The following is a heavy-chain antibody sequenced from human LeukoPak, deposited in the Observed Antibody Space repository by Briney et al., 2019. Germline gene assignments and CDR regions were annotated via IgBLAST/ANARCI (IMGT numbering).Heavy chain of an antibody. CDR2: INAGNGNT. D-gene: IGHD1-14*01. J-gene: IGHJ6*02. V-gene: IGHV1-3*01. Sequence: ASVKVSCKASGYTFTSYAVHWVRQTPGQRLECKGWINAGNGNTKYPQKFQGRVTITRDTSASTACMELSSLISEDTAVYYCARYITGAGLDVWGQGTTVTVSS. CDR3: ARYITGAGLDV. CDR1: GYTFTSYA.